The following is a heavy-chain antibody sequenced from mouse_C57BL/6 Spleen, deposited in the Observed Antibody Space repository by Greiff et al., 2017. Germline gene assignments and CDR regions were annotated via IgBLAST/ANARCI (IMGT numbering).Heavy chain of an antibody. CDR2: INPNNGGT. CDR1: GYTFTDYY. J-gene: IGHJ2*01. Sequence: EVQLQQSGPELVKPGASVKISCKASGYTFTDYYMNWVKQSHGKSLEWIGDINPNNGGTSYNQKFKGKATVTVDKSSSTAYMELRSLTSEDSAVYYCALLFFDYWGQGTTLTVSS. D-gene: IGHD1-1*01. CDR3: ALLFFDY. V-gene: IGHV1-26*01.